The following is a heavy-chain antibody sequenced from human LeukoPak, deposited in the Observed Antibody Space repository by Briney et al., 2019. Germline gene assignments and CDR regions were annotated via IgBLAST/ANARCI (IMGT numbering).Heavy chain of an antibody. CDR2: INHSGST. Sequence: PSETLSLTCAVYGGSFSGYYWSWIRQPPGKGLEWIGGINHSGSTNYNPSLKSRVTISVDTSKNQFSLKLSSVTAADTAVYYCARVPPYGSGRGYFDYWGQGTLVTVSS. CDR1: GGSFSGYY. D-gene: IGHD3-10*01. J-gene: IGHJ4*02. V-gene: IGHV4-34*01. CDR3: ARVPPYGSGRGYFDY.